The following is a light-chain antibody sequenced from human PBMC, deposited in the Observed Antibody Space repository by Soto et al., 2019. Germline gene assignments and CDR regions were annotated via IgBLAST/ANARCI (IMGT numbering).Light chain of an antibody. J-gene: IGKJ1*01. Sequence: DIHMTQSPSSLSVSVGDRVTITCRTSQNINAWLAWYHQRPGQAPKLLIYDASTVQSGVPSRFSGSGSGTEFTLTISSLQPDDFATYYCQQYNSYSWTFGQGTKVDIK. CDR3: QQYNSYSWT. CDR1: QNINAW. CDR2: DAS. V-gene: IGKV1-5*01.